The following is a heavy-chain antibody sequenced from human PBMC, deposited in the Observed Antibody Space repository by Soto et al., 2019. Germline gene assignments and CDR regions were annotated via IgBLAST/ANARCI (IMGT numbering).Heavy chain of an antibody. CDR3: ARHVYGSGTKDPYYYYAMDV. CDR2: IYYSGST. J-gene: IGHJ6*02. Sequence: SETLSLTCTVSGGSISSSSYYWGWIRQPPGKGLEWIGSIYYSGSTYYNPSLKSRVTISVDTSKNQFSLKLSSVTAADTAVYYCARHVYGSGTKDPYYYYAMDVWGQGTTVT. D-gene: IGHD3-10*01. CDR1: GGSISSSSYY. V-gene: IGHV4-39*01.